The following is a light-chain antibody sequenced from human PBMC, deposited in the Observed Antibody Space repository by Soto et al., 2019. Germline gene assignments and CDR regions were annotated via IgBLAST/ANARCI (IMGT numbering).Light chain of an antibody. CDR1: QSVRSIY. V-gene: IGKV3-20*01. CDR3: QQYGSTPWS. Sequence: EIVIVESPGSLSVSPGGRVTLSCRASQSVRSIYVSWYQQRPGQTPRLLIYDTSKRATGIPDRFSGSGSGTDFTLTISRLEPEDFAVYYCQQYGSTPWSFGQGTKVDIK. CDR2: DTS. J-gene: IGKJ2*01.